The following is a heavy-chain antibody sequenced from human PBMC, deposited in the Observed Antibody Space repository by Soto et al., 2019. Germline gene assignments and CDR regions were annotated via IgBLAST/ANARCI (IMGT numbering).Heavy chain of an antibody. J-gene: IGHJ4*02. CDR3: AKRIWGEFSVGSTFDY. CDR2: ISDIGGST. Sequence: EVQLLESGGGLVQPGGSLRLSCAASGFTFSSFTMSWVRQAPGKGLEWVSTISDIGGSTYYADSVKGRFTISRDNSKTTLYLQMNSLRAEDTGVYYCAKRIWGEFSVGSTFDYWGQGTLVAVSS. D-gene: IGHD3-16*02. CDR1: GFTFSSFT. V-gene: IGHV3-23*01.